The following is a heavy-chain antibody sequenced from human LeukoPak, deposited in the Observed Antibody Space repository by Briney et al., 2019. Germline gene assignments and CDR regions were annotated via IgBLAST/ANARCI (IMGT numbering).Heavy chain of an antibody. V-gene: IGHV3-13*01. CDR2: IDPVGNT. J-gene: IGHJ2*01. Sequence: HPGGSLRLSCVASGFTFSSYDMHRARQGTGKGLEWISAIDPVGNTWYSDSVRGRFTISRENAKSSLFLQMNSLRAADTAVYYCVREPAYTGTWWYPDLWGRGTLVTVSS. CDR3: VREPAYTGTWWYPDL. D-gene: IGHD2-15*01. CDR1: GFTFSSYD.